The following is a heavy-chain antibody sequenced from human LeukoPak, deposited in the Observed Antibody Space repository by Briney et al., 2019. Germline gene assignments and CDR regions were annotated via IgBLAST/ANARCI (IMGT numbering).Heavy chain of an antibody. D-gene: IGHD3-10*01. CDR2: IRSTANGYAT. Sequence: GGSLRLSCGASGFIFDTHDMHWVRQASGKGLEWVGRIRSTANGYATAYAAPVKGRFTISRDDSKNTAYLQMDSLKTEDTAVYYCTGNYYGSGSYADFDYWGQGTLVTVSS. V-gene: IGHV3-73*01. CDR1: GFIFDTHD. J-gene: IGHJ4*02. CDR3: TGNYYGSGSYADFDY.